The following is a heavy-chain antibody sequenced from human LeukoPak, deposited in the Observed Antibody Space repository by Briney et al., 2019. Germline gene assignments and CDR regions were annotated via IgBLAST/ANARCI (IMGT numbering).Heavy chain of an antibody. D-gene: IGHD2-2*01. CDR1: GYTLTELS. CDR3: ATAPIVVVPAAIDY. V-gene: IGHV1-24*01. Sequence: ASVKFSCKVSGYTLTELSMHWVRQAPGKGLEWMGGFDPEDGETIYAQKFQGRVTMTEDTSTDTAYMELSSLRSEDTAVYYCATAPIVVVPAAIDYWGQGTLVTVSS. CDR2: FDPEDGET. J-gene: IGHJ4*02.